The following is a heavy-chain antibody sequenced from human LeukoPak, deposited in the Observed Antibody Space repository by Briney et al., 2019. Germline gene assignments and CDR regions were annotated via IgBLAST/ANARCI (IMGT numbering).Heavy chain of an antibody. CDR1: GGSISSYY. CDR3: ARNSGSYYNNYYYYYMDV. V-gene: IGHV4-59*12. J-gene: IGHJ6*03. D-gene: IGHD3-10*01. CDR2: IFYSERT. Sequence: SETLSLTCTVSGGSISSYYWNWIRQPPGKGLEWIGYIFYSERTNYNPSLKSRVTISVDTSKNQFSLKLSSVTAADTAVYYCARNSGSYYNNYYYYYMDVWGKGTTVTISS.